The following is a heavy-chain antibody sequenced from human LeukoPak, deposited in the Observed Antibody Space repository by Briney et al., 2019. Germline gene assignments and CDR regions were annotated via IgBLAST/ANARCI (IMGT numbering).Heavy chain of an antibody. Sequence: SETLSLTCTVSGGSISSYYWSWIRQPAGKGLEWIGRIYTSGSTNYNPSLKSRVTMSVDTSKNQFSLKLSSVTAADTAVYYCAREAAVNYYYYYGMDVWGQGTTVTGSS. CDR3: AREAAVNYYYYYGMDV. CDR2: IYTSGST. D-gene: IGHD6-13*01. CDR1: GGSISSYY. V-gene: IGHV4-4*07. J-gene: IGHJ6*02.